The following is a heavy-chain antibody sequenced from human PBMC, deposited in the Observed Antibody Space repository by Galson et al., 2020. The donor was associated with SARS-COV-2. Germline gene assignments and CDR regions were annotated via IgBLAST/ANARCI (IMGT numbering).Heavy chain of an antibody. V-gene: IGHV1-18*01. Sequence: ASVKVSCKASGYTFIDYGFSWVRQAPGQGLEWMGWISTYNGNTYYLEKLQGRVTMTTDASTRTAYMELRSLRSDDTAVYYCARDLGRHQVDYGDYGNWFHPWGQGTLVTVSS. CDR3: ARDLGRHQVDYGDYGNWFHP. D-gene: IGHD4-17*01. CDR1: GYTFIDYG. J-gene: IGHJ5*02. CDR2: ISTYNGNT.